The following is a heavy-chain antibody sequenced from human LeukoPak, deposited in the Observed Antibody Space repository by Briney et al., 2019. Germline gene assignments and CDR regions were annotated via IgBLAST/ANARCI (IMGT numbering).Heavy chain of an antibody. V-gene: IGHV3-11*04. Sequence: GGSLRLSCAASGFTFSNHWMSWVRQAPGKGLEWVSYISSSGSTIYYADSVKGRFTISRDNAKNSLYLQMNSLRAEDTAVYYCARDLVGHAFDIWGQGTMVTVSS. CDR1: GFTFSNHW. CDR2: ISSSGSTI. D-gene: IGHD1-26*01. J-gene: IGHJ3*02. CDR3: ARDLVGHAFDI.